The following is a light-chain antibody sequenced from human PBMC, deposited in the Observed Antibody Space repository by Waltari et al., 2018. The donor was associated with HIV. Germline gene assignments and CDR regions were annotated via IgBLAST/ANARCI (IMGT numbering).Light chain of an antibody. V-gene: IGKV3-15*01. J-gene: IGKJ1*01. CDR1: QSVGSN. CDR3: QQYNKWPPWT. Sequence: EIVMTQSPATLSVSPGERATLSCRASQSVGSNLAWYQQQPGQAPRLLIYGASTRATGSPGRFSGSGSGTEFTLTISSLQSEDFAVYYLQQYNKWPPWTFGQGTKVEIK. CDR2: GAS.